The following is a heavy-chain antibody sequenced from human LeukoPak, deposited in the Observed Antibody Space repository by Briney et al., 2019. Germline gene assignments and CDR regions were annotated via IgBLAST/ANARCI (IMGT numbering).Heavy chain of an antibody. Sequence: QSGGSLRLSCTASGFTFGDYAMSWFRQAPGKELEWVGFIRSKACGGTTEYAASVKGRSTISRDDSKSIAYLQMNSLRAEDTTVYYCARDQVYAFWSGRFDYYYYYMDVWGEGTTVTVSS. CDR1: GFTFGDYA. J-gene: IGHJ6*03. CDR3: ARDQVYAFWSGRFDYYYYYMDV. CDR2: IRSKACGGTT. D-gene: IGHD3-3*01. V-gene: IGHV3-49*03.